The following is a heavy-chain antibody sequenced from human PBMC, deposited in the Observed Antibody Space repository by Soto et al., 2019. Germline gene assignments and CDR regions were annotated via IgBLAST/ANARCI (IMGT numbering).Heavy chain of an antibody. V-gene: IGHV4-59*01. CDR3: ARHQRPDDSGDLDDDYYYYGLDV. CDR1: GGSIRSYY. D-gene: IGHD4-17*01. Sequence: QVQLQESGPGLVKPSETLSLTCTVSGGSIRSYYWSWIRQPPGKGLEWIGFIYYTGSTNQNPSLQSRVTISVDTSKNQFSLKMNSVTAADTAVYYCARHQRPDDSGDLDDDYYYYGLDVWGQGTTVTVSS. J-gene: IGHJ6*02. CDR2: IYYTGST.